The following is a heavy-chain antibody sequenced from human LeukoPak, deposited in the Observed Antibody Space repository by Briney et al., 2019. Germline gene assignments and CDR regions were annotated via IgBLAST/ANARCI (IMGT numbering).Heavy chain of an antibody. Sequence: SVTVSCKASGGTFSSYAISWVRQAPGQGLEWMGGIIPIFGTANYAQKFQGRVTITADESTSTAYMELSSLRSEDTAVYYCARGEYSSSPSYYYYGMDVWGQGTTVTVSS. CDR2: IIPIFGTA. D-gene: IGHD6-6*01. J-gene: IGHJ6*02. CDR1: GGTFSSYA. V-gene: IGHV1-69*13. CDR3: ARGEYSSSPSYYYYGMDV.